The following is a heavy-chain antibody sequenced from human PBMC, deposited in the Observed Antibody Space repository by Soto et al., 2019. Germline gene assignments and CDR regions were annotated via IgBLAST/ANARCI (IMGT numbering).Heavy chain of an antibody. CDR3: ARGPMVRGVIFLDY. J-gene: IGHJ4*02. D-gene: IGHD3-10*01. CDR2: IIPIFGTA. CDR1: GGTFSSYA. Sequence: QVQLVQSGAEVKKPGSSVKVSCKASGGTFSSYAISWVRQAPGQGLEWMGGIIPIFGTANYAQKFHGRVTITADESTSTAYMELSSLRSEDTAVYYCARGPMVRGVIFLDYWGQGTLVTVSS. V-gene: IGHV1-69*01.